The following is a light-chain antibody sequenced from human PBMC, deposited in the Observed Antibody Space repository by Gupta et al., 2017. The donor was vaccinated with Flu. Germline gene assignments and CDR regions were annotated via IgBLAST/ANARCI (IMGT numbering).Light chain of an antibody. CDR3: GTWDSSLSAHVV. V-gene: IGLV1-51*02. J-gene: IGLJ2*01. CDR2: ENN. CDR1: SSNIGNNY. Sequence: QSVLTQPPSVSAAPGQKVTISSSGSSSNIGNNYVSWYQQLPGTAPKLLIYENNKRPSGIPDRFSGSKSGTSATLGSTGLQTGDEADYYCGTWDSSLSAHVVFGGGTKLTVL.